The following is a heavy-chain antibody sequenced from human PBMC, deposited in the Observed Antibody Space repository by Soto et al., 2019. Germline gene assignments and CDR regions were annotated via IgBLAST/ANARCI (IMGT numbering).Heavy chain of an antibody. J-gene: IGHJ6*02. CDR1: GGTFSSYA. Sequence: QVQLVQSGAEVKKPGSSVKVSCKASGGTFSSYAISWVRQAPGQGIEWMGGIIPIFGTANYAQKFQGRVTITADESTSTAYFELSSLRSEDTAVYYCASGPYRSCYYTKDYYYYGMDVWGQGTTVTVSS. D-gene: IGHD3-3*01. V-gene: IGHV1-69*01. CDR3: ASGPYRSCYYTKDYYYYGMDV. CDR2: IIPIFGTA.